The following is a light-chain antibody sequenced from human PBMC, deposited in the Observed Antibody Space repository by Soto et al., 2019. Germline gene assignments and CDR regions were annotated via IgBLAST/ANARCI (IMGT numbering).Light chain of an antibody. V-gene: IGKV3-20*01. CDR3: QHYGSSPPGFT. CDR2: GAS. J-gene: IGKJ3*01. CDR1: QRVSSTY. Sequence: EVVLTQSPDTLSLFPGERATLSCRASQRVSSTYFAWYRQKPGQPPSLLIYGASNRATGVPDRFSGSGSGTDFTLTISRLEPDDFAVYYCQHYGSSPPGFTFGPGTTVDIK.